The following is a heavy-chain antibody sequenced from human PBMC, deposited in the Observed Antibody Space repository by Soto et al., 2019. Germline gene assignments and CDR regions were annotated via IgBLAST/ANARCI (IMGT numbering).Heavy chain of an antibody. CDR3: ARIPTFYGILGGSEEA. J-gene: IGHJ4*02. D-gene: IGHD3-9*01. Sequence: QMQLQESGPGLVKPSETLSLTCTVSGGSISSGDYYWTWVRQHPGKGLEWIGYIYASGRTYYTPSLKSRVSISVDTSKIQFSLKLSSLAAADAAVYYCARIPTFYGILGGSEEAWGQGILVTVSS. CDR2: IYASGRT. V-gene: IGHV4-31*03. CDR1: GGSISSGDYY.